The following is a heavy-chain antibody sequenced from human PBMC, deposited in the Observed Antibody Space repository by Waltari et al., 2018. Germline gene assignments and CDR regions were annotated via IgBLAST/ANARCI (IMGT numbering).Heavy chain of an antibody. CDR2: INHSGST. CDR3: ARGRRYCSSTSCYVGGYYFDY. V-gene: IGHV4-34*01. CDR1: GGSFSGYY. D-gene: IGHD2-2*01. Sequence: QVQLQQWGAGLLKPSETLSLTCAVYGGSFSGYYWSWIRQPPGKGLEWIGEINHSGSTNYNPSLKSRVTISVDTSKNQFSLKLSSVTAADTAVYYCARGRRYCSSTSCYVGGYYFDYWGQGTLVTVSS. J-gene: IGHJ4*02.